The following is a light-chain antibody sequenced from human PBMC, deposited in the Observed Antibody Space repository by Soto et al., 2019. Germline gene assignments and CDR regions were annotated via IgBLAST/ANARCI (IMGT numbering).Light chain of an antibody. J-gene: IGLJ1*01. CDR1: SSNIGAGYD. CDR3: QSYDSSLTGYV. V-gene: IGLV1-40*01. CDR2: ADS. Sequence: QSALTQPPSISGAPRQRVTISCTGSSSNIGAGYDVHWYQQLPGTAPKVLIYADSNRPSGVPDRFSGSKSDTSASLAITGLEAEDEADYYCQSYDSSLTGYVFGTGTKVTVL.